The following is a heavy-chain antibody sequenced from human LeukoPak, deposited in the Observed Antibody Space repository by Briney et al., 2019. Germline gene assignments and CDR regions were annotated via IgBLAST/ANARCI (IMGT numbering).Heavy chain of an antibody. Sequence: PGGSVRLSCAASGFTFSSYGMHWVRQAPGKGLEWVAFIQYDGSNKYFADSVKGRFTISRDSSKNTLYLQMNSLRVDDTAVYYCVKDGTRGIRFGKIPHYFDYWGQGTLVTVSS. CDR2: IQYDGSNK. CDR3: VKDGTRGIRFGKIPHYFDY. CDR1: GFTFSSYG. V-gene: IGHV3-30*02. J-gene: IGHJ4*02. D-gene: IGHD3-10*01.